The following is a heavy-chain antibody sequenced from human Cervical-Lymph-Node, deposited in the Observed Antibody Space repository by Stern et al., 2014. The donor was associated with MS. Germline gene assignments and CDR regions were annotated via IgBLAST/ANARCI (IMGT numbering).Heavy chain of an antibody. V-gene: IGHV2-5*02. CDR2: IYWDDDE. CDR3: AHRRRLSSGWTTFDF. CDR1: GFSLTTNGVG. Sequence: QVTLRESGPALVKPTQTLTLTCTFSGFSLTTNGVGVGWIRQPPGKALELLSLIYWDDDERYSPSLKRRLTITKDNSKNQVALTMTNMDPVDTATYYCAHRRRLSSGWTTFDFWGQGILVTVSS. J-gene: IGHJ4*02. D-gene: IGHD6-19*01.